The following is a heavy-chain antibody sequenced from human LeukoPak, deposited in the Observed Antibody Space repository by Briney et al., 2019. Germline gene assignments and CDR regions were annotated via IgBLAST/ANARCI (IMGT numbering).Heavy chain of an antibody. CDR1: GYTFTSYG. CDR2: ISAYNGNT. CDR3: ARLGEYYYDSSGYLSDY. V-gene: IGHV1-18*01. Sequence: ASVKVSCKASGYTFTSYGISWARQAPGQGLEWMGWISAYNGNTNYAQKLQGRVTMTTDTSTSTAYMELSSLRSEDTAVYYCARLGEYYYDSSGYLSDYWGQGTLVTVSS. J-gene: IGHJ4*02. D-gene: IGHD3-22*01.